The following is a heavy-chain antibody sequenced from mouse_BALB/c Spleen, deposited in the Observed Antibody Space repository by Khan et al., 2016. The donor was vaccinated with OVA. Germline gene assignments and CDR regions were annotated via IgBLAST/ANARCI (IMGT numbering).Heavy chain of an antibody. Sequence: VQLKQSGADLVRPGASLKLSCAASGFTFSAYGMPWVRQSPDQRLEWVGTINSEGYYTYYQANLQGRFTISRDNAKNTTYLQLRSLKSEDTAMYYCANYLAGSFAYWGQGTLVTVSA. CDR3: ANYLAGSFAY. CDR1: GFTFSAYG. D-gene: IGHD1-1*01. V-gene: IGHV5-6*01. CDR2: INSEGYYT. J-gene: IGHJ3*01.